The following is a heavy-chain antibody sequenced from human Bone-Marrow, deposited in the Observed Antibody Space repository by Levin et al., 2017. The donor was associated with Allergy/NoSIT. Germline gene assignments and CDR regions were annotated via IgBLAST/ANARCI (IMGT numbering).Heavy chain of an antibody. CDR2: IYFSGDT. J-gene: IGHJ5*02. V-gene: IGHV4-39*02. D-gene: IGHD6-13*01. CDR3: VREGTRSSSWYTS. CDR1: GGSISTNIYY. Sequence: PSETLSLTCTVSGGSISTNIYYWGWIRQPPGKGLEWIGSIYFSGDTYYNPSLKSRVTMSVDTSKNQFSLNVISVTAADTAVYYCVREGTRSSSWYTSWGQGTPVTVSS.